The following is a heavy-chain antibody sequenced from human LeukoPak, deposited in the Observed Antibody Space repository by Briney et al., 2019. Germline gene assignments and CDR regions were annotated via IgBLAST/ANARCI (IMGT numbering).Heavy chain of an antibody. CDR3: TTGPRIGGYYYYMDV. CDR1: GFTFSNAW. D-gene: IGHD2-15*01. Sequence: GGSLRLSCAASGFTFSNAWMSWVRQAPGKGLEWVGRIKSKTDGGTTDYAAPVKGRFTISRDDSKNTLYLQMNSLKTEDTAVYYCTTGPRIGGYYYYMDVWGKGTTVTVSS. J-gene: IGHJ6*03. CDR2: IKSKTDGGTT. V-gene: IGHV3-15*01.